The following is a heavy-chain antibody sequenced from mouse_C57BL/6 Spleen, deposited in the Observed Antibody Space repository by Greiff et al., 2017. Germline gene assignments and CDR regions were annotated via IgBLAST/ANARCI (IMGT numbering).Heavy chain of an antibody. CDR2: IDPENGDT. CDR1: GFNIKDDY. Sequence: VQLKQSGAELVRPGASVKLSCTASGFNIKDDYMHWVKQRPEQGLEWIGWIDPENGDTEYASKFQGKATITADTSSNTAYLQLSSLTSEDTAVYYCLCYGNPLFAYWGQGTLVTVSA. D-gene: IGHD2-1*01. CDR3: LCYGNPLFAY. J-gene: IGHJ3*01. V-gene: IGHV14-4*01.